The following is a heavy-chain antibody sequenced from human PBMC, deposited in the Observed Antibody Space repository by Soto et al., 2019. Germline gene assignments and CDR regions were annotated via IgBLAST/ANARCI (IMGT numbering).Heavy chain of an antibody. Sequence: QVKLVQSGAEVKKPGASVKVSCKASGYTFTSYGISWVRQAPGQGLEWMGWISAYNGNTNYAQKLQGRVTMTTDTSTSTAYMELRSLRSDDTAVYYCARYGRWFGELLVRGHYYYGMDVWGQGTTVTVSS. D-gene: IGHD3-10*01. CDR1: GYTFTSYG. V-gene: IGHV1-18*01. CDR2: ISAYNGNT. CDR3: ARYGRWFGELLVRGHYYYGMDV. J-gene: IGHJ6*02.